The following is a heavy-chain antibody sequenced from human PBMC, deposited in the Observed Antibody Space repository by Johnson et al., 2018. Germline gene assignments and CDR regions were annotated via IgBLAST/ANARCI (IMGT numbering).Heavy chain of an antibody. CDR2: IKTKTDGGTT. CDR3: TTDLAMIGGDI. J-gene: IGHJ3*02. CDR1: GFTFSNAW. V-gene: IGHV3-15*01. D-gene: IGHD3-22*01. Sequence: VQLVESGGGVVQPGGSPRLSCAASGFTFSNAWMSWVRQAPGKGLEWVGLIKTKTDGGTTDYAAPVKGRITISRDDSKNTLSLQMNSPKTEDTAVYYCTTDLAMIGGDIWGQGTMVTVSS.